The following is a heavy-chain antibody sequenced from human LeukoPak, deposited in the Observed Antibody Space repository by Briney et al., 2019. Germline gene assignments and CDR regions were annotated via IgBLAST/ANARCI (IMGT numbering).Heavy chain of an antibody. Sequence: PSETLSLTCTVSGGSISSSGYYWGWIRQPPGKGLEWIGSIYDSGSTNYNPSLKSRVTISVDTSKNQFSLKLSSVTAADTAVYYCARGDSYYDSSGYPRPHFDYWGQGTLVTVSS. J-gene: IGHJ4*02. D-gene: IGHD3-22*01. CDR2: IYDSGST. CDR1: GGSISSSGYY. CDR3: ARGDSYYDSSGYPRPHFDY. V-gene: IGHV4-39*07.